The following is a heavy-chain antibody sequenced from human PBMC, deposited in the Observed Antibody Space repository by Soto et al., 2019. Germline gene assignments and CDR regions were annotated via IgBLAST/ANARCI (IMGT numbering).Heavy chain of an antibody. V-gene: IGHV2-70*11. CDR3: ARIISPRYDGYDYPRGMDV. CDR1: GFSLSTSGMC. D-gene: IGHD5-12*01. CDR2: IDWDDDK. Sequence: SRPTLVTATQTLTLTCTFSGFSLSTSGMCVSWIRQPPGKALEWLARIDWDDDKYYSTSLKTRLTISKDTSKNQVVLTMTNMDPVDTATYYCARIISPRYDGYDYPRGMDVWGQGTTVTVSS. J-gene: IGHJ6*02.